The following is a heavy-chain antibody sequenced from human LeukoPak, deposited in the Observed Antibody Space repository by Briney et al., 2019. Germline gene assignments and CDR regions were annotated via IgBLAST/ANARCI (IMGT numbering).Heavy chain of an antibody. V-gene: IGHV3-33*01. D-gene: IGHD2-15*01. CDR3: ARGAYCSGSRCPGAFDI. J-gene: IGHJ3*02. CDR2: IWYDGSNK. CDR1: GFTFSNYA. Sequence: PGGSLRLSCAASGFTFSNYAMYWVRQAPGKGLEWVAIIWYDGSNKYYADSVKGRFTISRDNSKNTLYLQMNSLRAEETAVYYCARGAYCSGSRCPGAFDIWGQGTMVTVSS.